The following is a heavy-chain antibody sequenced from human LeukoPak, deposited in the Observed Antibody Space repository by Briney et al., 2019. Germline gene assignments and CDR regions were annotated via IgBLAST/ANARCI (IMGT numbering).Heavy chain of an antibody. V-gene: IGHV5-10-1*01. Sequence: KGGGSLRISCKGSGYRFIIYWISWVRQMPGKGLEWVGRIDPSDSYTNCSPSSQGHVTISADKSISTAYLQWSSLNASDTAMYYCASQIYYGSGSSDYWGQGTLVTVSS. J-gene: IGHJ4*02. CDR1: GYRFIIYW. CDR2: IDPSDSYT. D-gene: IGHD3-10*01. CDR3: ASQIYYGSGSSDY.